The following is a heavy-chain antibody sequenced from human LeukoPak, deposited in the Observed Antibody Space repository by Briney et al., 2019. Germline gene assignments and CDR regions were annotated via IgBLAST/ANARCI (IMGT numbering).Heavy chain of an antibody. D-gene: IGHD5-12*01. CDR1: GYTLTELS. CDR2: FDPEDGET. V-gene: IGHV1-24*01. J-gene: IGHJ4*02. Sequence: ASVKVSCKVSGYTLTELSMHWVRQAPGEGLEWMGGFDPEDGETIYAQKFQGRVTMTEDTSTDTAYMELSSLRSEDTAAYYCATDKDLVGDYWGQGTLVTVSS. CDR3: ATDKDLVGDY.